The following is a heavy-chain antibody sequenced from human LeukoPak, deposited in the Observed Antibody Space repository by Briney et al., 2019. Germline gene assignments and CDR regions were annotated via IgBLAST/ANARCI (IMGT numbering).Heavy chain of an antibody. J-gene: IGHJ3*02. CDR2: MNPNSGNT. D-gene: IGHD5-18*01. Sequence: ASVKVSCKASGYTFTSYGISWVRQAPGQGLEWMGWMNPNSGNTGYAQKFQGRVTMTRNTSISTAYMELSSLRSEDTAVYYCAREYSYGYLGRDAFDIWGQGTMVTVSS. CDR3: AREYSYGYLGRDAFDI. V-gene: IGHV1-8*02. CDR1: GYTFTSYG.